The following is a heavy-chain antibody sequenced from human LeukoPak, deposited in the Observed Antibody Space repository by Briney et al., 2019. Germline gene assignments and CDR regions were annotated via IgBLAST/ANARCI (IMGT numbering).Heavy chain of an antibody. CDR3: ARGLPENFDY. V-gene: IGHV4-38-2*02. CDR1: GYSISSGYY. Sequence: SETLSLTCTVSGYSISSGYYWGWIRQPPGKGLEWIGTIYQSGSTYYNPSLKSRVIISVDTSKNQFSLRLSSVTAADTAVYYCARGLPENFDYWGQGTLVTVSS. CDR2: IYQSGST. D-gene: IGHD1-14*01. J-gene: IGHJ4*02.